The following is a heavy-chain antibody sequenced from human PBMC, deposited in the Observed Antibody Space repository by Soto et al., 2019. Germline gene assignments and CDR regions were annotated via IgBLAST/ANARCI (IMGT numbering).Heavy chain of an antibody. D-gene: IGHD3-22*01. CDR1: GGSVSSGSFY. CDR2: IYFNGNT. J-gene: IGHJ4*02. V-gene: IGHV4-61*01. CDR3: AKGDYYKSLAYFPIFNY. Sequence: SETLSLTCTVSGGSVSSGSFYWSWIRQPPGEGLEWIGHIYFNGNTNYNPSLKSRVTISLDRSKNQLSLMLISVTTADTAMYYCAKGDYYKSLAYFPIFNYWGRGTLVTVSS.